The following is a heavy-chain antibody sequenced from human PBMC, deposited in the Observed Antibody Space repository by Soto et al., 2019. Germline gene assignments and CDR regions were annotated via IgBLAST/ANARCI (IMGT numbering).Heavy chain of an antibody. J-gene: IGHJ5*02. V-gene: IGHV4-30-2*01. CDR1: GGSISSGGYS. D-gene: IGHD4-17*01. Sequence: SETLSLTCAVSGGSISSGGYSWSWIRQPPGKGLEWIGYIYHSGSTYYNPSLKSRVTISVDRSKNQFSLKLSSVTAADTAVYYCARGGYGGNSRWFDPWGQGTLVTVSS. CDR2: IYHSGST. CDR3: ARGGYGGNSRWFDP.